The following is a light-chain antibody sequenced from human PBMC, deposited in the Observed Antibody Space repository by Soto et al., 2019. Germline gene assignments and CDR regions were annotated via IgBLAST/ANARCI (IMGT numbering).Light chain of an antibody. J-gene: IGLJ1*01. CDR3: CSYAGSRTFV. CDR2: EGS. CDR1: SSDVGSYNL. Sequence: QSVLTQPASVSGSPGQSITISCTGTSSDVGSYNLVSWYQQHPGKAPKLMIYEGSKRPSGVSNRFSGSKPGNTASLTISGLQAEDEADYYCCSYAGSRTFVFGTGTKV. V-gene: IGLV2-23*03.